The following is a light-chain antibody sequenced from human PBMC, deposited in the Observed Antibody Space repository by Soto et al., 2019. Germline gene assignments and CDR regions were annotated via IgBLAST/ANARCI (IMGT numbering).Light chain of an antibody. Sequence: AIPMTQSPSSLSASVGDRVTISCRASQAIRNDLGWYQQKPGKAPNLLIYGASSLESGVPSRFSGSGSGTDFTLTSSSLQPEDFATYYCLQDNNYPWTFGQGTKVEI. V-gene: IGKV1-6*01. CDR2: GAS. CDR1: QAIRND. CDR3: LQDNNYPWT. J-gene: IGKJ1*01.